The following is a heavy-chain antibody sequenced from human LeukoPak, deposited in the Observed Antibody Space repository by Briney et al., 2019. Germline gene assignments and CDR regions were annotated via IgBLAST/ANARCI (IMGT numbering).Heavy chain of an antibody. J-gene: IGHJ5*02. Sequence: GGSLRLSCAASGFTFDDYAMHWVRQAPGKGLEWVSSISSSSDYIYYADSVKGRFTISRDNAKNSLYLQMKSLRAEDTAVYYCARDLGQYYDTSDNWFDPWGQGTLVTVSS. D-gene: IGHD3-22*01. CDR1: GFTFDDYA. V-gene: IGHV3-21*01. CDR2: ISSSSDYI. CDR3: ARDLGQYYDTSDNWFDP.